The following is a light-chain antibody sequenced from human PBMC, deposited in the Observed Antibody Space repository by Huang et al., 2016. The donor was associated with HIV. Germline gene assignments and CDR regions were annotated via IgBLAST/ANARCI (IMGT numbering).Light chain of an antibody. Sequence: AIQMTQSPASLSASVGDRVTITCRASQDIGNDLGWYQQRLGKAPKLLVSTASHLQSGVSSIFTGSGSGTHFTLTISGLQPEDFATYYCLQDYTYPWTFGQGTKVEI. CDR2: TAS. CDR3: LQDYTYPWT. V-gene: IGKV1-6*01. CDR1: QDIGND. J-gene: IGKJ1*01.